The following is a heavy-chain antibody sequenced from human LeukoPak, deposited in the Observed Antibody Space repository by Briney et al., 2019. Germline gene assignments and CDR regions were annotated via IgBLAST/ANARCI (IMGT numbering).Heavy chain of an antibody. V-gene: IGHV3-7*01. Sequence: GGSLRLSCAASGFTFSSYWMSWVRQAPGKGLEWVAYIIGDGSAKYYVDSVKGRFTISRDNAKNSLYLQMSSLRVEDTAVYYCATSHDSAGNTWGQGTLVTVSS. CDR3: ATSHDSAGNT. CDR1: GFTFSSYW. CDR2: IIGDGSAK. D-gene: IGHD2-15*01. J-gene: IGHJ5*02.